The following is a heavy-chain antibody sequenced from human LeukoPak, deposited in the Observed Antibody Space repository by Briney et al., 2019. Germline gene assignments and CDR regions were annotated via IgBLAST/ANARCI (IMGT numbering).Heavy chain of an antibody. V-gene: IGHV5-51*01. CDR1: GYRFTTYW. D-gene: IGHD2-15*01. CDR3: ARRRYCSGDTCNPDFDY. J-gene: IGHJ4*02. CDR2: IYPGDSDT. Sequence: GESLKISCKGSGYRFTTYWIALVRPVPGKGLEWMGIIYPGDSDTIYSPSFQGQITISPDKSISTAYLQWSNLKTSDTAMYYCARRRYCSGDTCNPDFDYWGQGTLVSVSS.